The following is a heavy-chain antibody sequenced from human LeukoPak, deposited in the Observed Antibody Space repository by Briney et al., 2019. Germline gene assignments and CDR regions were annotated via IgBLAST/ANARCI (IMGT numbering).Heavy chain of an antibody. CDR2: IQQDGSEK. Sequence: QTGGSLRLSCAASGFSFRSYWMSWVRQAPGKGLEWVANIQQDGSEKYYVDSVKGRFTISRDNAKNSMYLQMNSLRAEDTAVYYCARVGYYSSNFDYWGQGTLVTVSS. D-gene: IGHD6-13*01. CDR1: GFSFRSYW. V-gene: IGHV3-7*01. J-gene: IGHJ4*02. CDR3: ARVGYYSSNFDY.